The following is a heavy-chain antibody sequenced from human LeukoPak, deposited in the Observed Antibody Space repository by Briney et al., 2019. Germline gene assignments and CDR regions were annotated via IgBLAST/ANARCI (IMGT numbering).Heavy chain of an antibody. D-gene: IGHD6-19*01. CDR3: ARVSISGWIQH. Sequence: SETLSLTCADYGGSLSGYYWSWIPQPPRKRLERSGEINHSGSTNYNPSPQSRVTISVDTSKNQFSLKLSSVTGADTAVYYCARVSISGWIQHWGQGALVTVSS. J-gene: IGHJ1*01. CDR2: INHSGST. CDR1: GGSLSGYY. V-gene: IGHV4-34*01.